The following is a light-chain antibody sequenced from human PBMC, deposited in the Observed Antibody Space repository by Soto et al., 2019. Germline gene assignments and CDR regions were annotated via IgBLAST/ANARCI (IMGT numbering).Light chain of an antibody. CDR3: QQSNSFPFT. CDR1: QDISTW. V-gene: IGKV1D-12*01. CDR2: DES. Sequence: DIQMTQSPSFVSASVGDRVTITCRARQDISTWLVWYQQKPGQAPKLLIYDESSLQSGVPSRFSGSGSGTDFTLTINSLQPEDFATYYCQQSNSFPFTFGPGTKVDVK. J-gene: IGKJ3*01.